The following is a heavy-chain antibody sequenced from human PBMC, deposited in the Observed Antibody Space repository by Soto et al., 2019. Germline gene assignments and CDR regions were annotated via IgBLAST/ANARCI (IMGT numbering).Heavy chain of an antibody. V-gene: IGHV3-7*02. CDR3: AKGLERYSSGWNFDY. CDR2: ITQDGSEK. D-gene: IGHD6-19*01. Sequence: GGSLRPSCAASGFTFSNYVMSWVRQAPGKGLEWVANITQDGSEKYYVDSVKGRFTISRDNAKNTLYLQMNSLRAEDTAVYYCAKGLERYSSGWNFDYWGQGTLVTVSS. J-gene: IGHJ4*02. CDR1: GFTFSNYV.